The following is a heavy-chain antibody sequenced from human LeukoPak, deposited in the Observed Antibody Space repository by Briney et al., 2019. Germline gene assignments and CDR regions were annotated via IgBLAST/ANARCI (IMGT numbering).Heavy chain of an antibody. Sequence: GGSLRLSCAASGFTFSDYYMSWIRQAPGKGLEWVSYISSSGSTIYYADSVKGRFTISRDNAKNSLYLQMNSLRAEDTALYYCAKGKNYYDSSGYYGWGQGTLVTVSS. V-gene: IGHV3-11*01. CDR1: GFTFSDYY. CDR2: ISSSGSTI. J-gene: IGHJ4*02. CDR3: AKGKNYYDSSGYYG. D-gene: IGHD3-22*01.